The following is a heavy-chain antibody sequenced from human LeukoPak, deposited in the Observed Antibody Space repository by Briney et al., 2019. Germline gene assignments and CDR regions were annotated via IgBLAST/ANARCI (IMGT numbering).Heavy chain of an antibody. CDR1: GGSISSYY. CDR3: ASLATIFGVAKGFDY. CDR2: IYYSGST. D-gene: IGHD3-3*01. J-gene: IGHJ4*02. V-gene: IGHV4-59*01. Sequence: SETLSLTCKVSGGSISSYYWSWIRQPPGKGLEWIGDIYYSGSTKYNPSLKSRVTISVDTSKNQFSLKRSSVIAADPAVYYCASLATIFGVAKGFDYWGQGILVTVSS.